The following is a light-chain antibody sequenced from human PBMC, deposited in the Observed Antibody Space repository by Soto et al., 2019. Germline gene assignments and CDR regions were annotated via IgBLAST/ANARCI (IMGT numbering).Light chain of an antibody. J-gene: IGKJ1*01. Sequence: EIVLTQSPGTLSLSPGERATLSCRASQSVSSNYLAWYQQKPGQAPRLLIYGASSRATGIPDRFSGSGSGAGFTLTISRLEPEDFAVYYCQQYGGSPRTFGQGTKVEI. CDR3: QQYGGSPRT. CDR2: GAS. CDR1: QSVSSNY. V-gene: IGKV3-20*01.